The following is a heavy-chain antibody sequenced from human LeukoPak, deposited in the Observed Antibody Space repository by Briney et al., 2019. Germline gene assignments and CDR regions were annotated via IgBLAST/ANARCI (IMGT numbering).Heavy chain of an antibody. V-gene: IGHV3-23*01. Sequence: GRSLRLSCPASGFTFSTYVMSWVRQAPGKGLEWVSSISGSGGSTYYADSGKGRFNISRDNSKNTLYLQMSSLGADDTAVYYCAKGNWRYFDYWGQGTLVTVSS. CDR3: AKGNWRYFDY. D-gene: IGHD1-1*01. CDR1: GFTFSTYV. CDR2: ISGSGGST. J-gene: IGHJ4*02.